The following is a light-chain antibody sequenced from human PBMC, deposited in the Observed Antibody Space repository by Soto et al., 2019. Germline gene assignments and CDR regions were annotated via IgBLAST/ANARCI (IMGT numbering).Light chain of an antibody. V-gene: IGLV1-44*01. Sequence: QSVLTQPPSASATPGQRVTISCSGSSSNIGSDYVNWYQQLPGTAPKLLIYSDNQRPSGVPDRFSGSKSGTSASLAISGLQSEDESDYYCAAWDESLDADVFGTGTKVTVL. J-gene: IGLJ1*01. CDR3: AAWDESLDADV. CDR1: SSNIGSDY. CDR2: SDN.